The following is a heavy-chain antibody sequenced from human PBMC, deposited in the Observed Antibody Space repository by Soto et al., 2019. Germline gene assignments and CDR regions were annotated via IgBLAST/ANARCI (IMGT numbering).Heavy chain of an antibody. D-gene: IGHD3-22*01. CDR2: ISYDGSNK. CDR3: AKVPPGHYYDSSGYYDY. J-gene: IGHJ4*02. V-gene: IGHV3-30*18. Sequence: ESGGGGVQPGRSLRLSCAASGFTFSSYGMHWVRQAPGKGLEWVAVISYDGSNKYYADSVKGRFTISRDNSKNTLYLQMNSLRAEDTAVYYCAKVPPGHYYDSSGYYDYWGQGTLVTVSS. CDR1: GFTFSSYG.